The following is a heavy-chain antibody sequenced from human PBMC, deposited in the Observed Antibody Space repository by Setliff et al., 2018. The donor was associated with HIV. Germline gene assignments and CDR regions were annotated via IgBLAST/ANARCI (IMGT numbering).Heavy chain of an antibody. J-gene: IGHJ4*02. D-gene: IGHD6-19*01. CDR2: TNHSGST. V-gene: IGHV4-34*01. CDR3: ARRSGWYDY. CDR1: GGSFSGYY. Sequence: SETLSLTCAVYGGSFSGYYWSWIRQPPGKGLEWIGETNHSGSTNYNPSLKSRVTISVDTPKNQFSLKLSSVTAADTAVYYCARRSGWYDYWGQGTLVTVSS.